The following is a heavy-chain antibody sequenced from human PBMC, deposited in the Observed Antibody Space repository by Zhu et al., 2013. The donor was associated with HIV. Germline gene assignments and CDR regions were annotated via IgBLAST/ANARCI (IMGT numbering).Heavy chain of an antibody. J-gene: IGHJ4*02. CDR3: ARDGLLWFGESAHYFDY. CDR2: IFHSGSA. CDR1: GYSIISDYY. V-gene: IGHV4-38-2*02. D-gene: IGHD3-10*01. Sequence: QVQLQESGPGLVKPSETLSLTCTVSGYSIISDYYWGWIRQPPGEGLEWIGTIFHSGSAYYNPSLKSRVTISVDTSKNQFSLKLSSVTAADTAVYYCARDGLLWFGESAHYFDYWGQGTLVTVSS.